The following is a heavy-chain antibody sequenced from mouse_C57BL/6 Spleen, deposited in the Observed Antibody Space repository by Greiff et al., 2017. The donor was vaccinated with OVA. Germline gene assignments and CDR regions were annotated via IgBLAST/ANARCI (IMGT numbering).Heavy chain of an antibody. Sequence: QVQLKESGAELVRPGASVTLSCKASGYTFTDYEMHWVKQTPVHGLEWIGAIDPETGGTAYNQKFKGKAILTADKSSSTAYMELRSLTSEDSAVYYCTREVTTDYAMDYWGQGTSVTVSS. D-gene: IGHD2-2*01. CDR3: TREVTTDYAMDY. V-gene: IGHV1-15*01. J-gene: IGHJ4*01. CDR2: IDPETGGT. CDR1: GYTFTDYE.